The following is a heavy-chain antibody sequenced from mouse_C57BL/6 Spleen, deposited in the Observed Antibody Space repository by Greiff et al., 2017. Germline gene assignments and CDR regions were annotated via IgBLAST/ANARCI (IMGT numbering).Heavy chain of an antibody. J-gene: IGHJ2*01. D-gene: IGHD2-4*01. CDR3: ARSGLSYYDYDWLGQVDY. CDR2: INPSNGGT. CDR1: GYTFTSYW. V-gene: IGHV1-53*01. Sequence: VQLQQPGTELVKPGASVKLSCKASGYTFTSYWMHWVKQRPGQGLEWIGNINPSNGGTNYNEKFKSKATLTVDKSSSTAYMQLSSLTSEDSAVYYCARSGLSYYDYDWLGQVDYGGQGTTLTVSS.